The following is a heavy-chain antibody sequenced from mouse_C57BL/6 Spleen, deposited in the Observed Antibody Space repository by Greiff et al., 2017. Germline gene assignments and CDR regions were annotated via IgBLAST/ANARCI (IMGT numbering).Heavy chain of an antibody. CDR1: GYSFTDYN. CDR3: ARSGYSNSGFAD. CDR2: INPNNGNT. J-gene: IGHJ3*01. V-gene: IGHV1-39*01. D-gene: IGHD2-5*01. Sequence: VQLQQSGPELVKPGASVKISCKASGYSFTDYNMHWVKQSNGKSLEWIGAINPNNGNTSYNQKFKGKATLTVDQSSSTAYMQLNSLKSEDSAVYYCARSGYSNSGFADWGKGTLVTVSA.